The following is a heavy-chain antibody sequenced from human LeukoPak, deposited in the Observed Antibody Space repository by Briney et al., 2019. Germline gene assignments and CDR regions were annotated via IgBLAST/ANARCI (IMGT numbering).Heavy chain of an antibody. CDR1: GYTFTSYD. V-gene: IGHV1-8*01. J-gene: IGHJ6*02. CDR2: MNPNSGNT. D-gene: IGHD2-2*01. CDR3: ARLGYCSSTSCYFYSDYYYGMDV. Sequence: ASVKVSCKASGYTFTSYDINWVRQATGQGLEWMGWMNPNSGNTGYAQKFQGRVTMTRNTSISTAYMELSSLRSEDTAVYYCARLGYCSSTSCYFYSDYYYGMDVWGQGTTVTVSS.